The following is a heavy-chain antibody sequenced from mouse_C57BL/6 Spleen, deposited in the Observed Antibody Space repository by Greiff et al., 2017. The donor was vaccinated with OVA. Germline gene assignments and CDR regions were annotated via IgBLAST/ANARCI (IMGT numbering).Heavy chain of an antibody. CDR2: IDPENGDT. Sequence: VQLQQSGAELVRPGASVKLSCTASGFNIKDDYMHWVKQRPEQGLEWIGWIDPENGDTEYASKFQGKATITADTSSNTAYLQLSSLTSEDTAVYYCTSTAQATAPFDYWGQGTTLTVSS. CDR3: TSTAQATAPFDY. J-gene: IGHJ2*01. V-gene: IGHV14-4*01. CDR1: GFNIKDDY. D-gene: IGHD3-2*02.